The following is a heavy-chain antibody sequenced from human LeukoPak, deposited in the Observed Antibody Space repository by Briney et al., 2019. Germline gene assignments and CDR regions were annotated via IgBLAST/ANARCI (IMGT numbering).Heavy chain of an antibody. Sequence: GGSLRLSCTASGFTVSSNYLSWVRQAPGRGLEWVSIIYGGGGTYYAASVKGRFTISRDNSKNTLYLQMNSLRAEDTAVYYCARTYYSGNSLGYFDLWGRGTLVTVSS. CDR1: GFTVSSNY. J-gene: IGHJ2*01. CDR3: ARTYYSGNSLGYFDL. CDR2: IYGGGGT. D-gene: IGHD4-23*01. V-gene: IGHV3-53*01.